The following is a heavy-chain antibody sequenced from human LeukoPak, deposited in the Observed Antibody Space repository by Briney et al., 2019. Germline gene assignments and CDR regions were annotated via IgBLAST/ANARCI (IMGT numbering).Heavy chain of an antibody. Sequence: PGGSLRLSCAASGFTFSAHYMDWVRQAPGKGLEWVGRIRNKDKKYTAEYAASVKGRFTISREDSKNSLYLQTNSLKTEDTAVYYCARVAPYCGGDCYSRYFDYWGQGTLVTVSS. CDR2: IRNKDKKYTA. J-gene: IGHJ4*02. D-gene: IGHD2-21*02. V-gene: IGHV3-72*01. CDR1: GFTFSAHY. CDR3: ARVAPYCGGDCYSRYFDY.